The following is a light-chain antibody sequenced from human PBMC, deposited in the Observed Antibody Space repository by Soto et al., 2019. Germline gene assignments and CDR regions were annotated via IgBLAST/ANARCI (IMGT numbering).Light chain of an antibody. CDR2: EVT. CDR1: SSDVGGYNY. J-gene: IGLJ2*01. V-gene: IGLV2-14*01. Sequence: QSALTQPASVSGSPGQSITISCTGTSSDVGGYNYVSWYQQHPGKAPKLMIYEVTKWPSGVSNRFSGSKSGNTASLTISGLQAEDEADYYCSSYTSIGTVLFGGGTKVTVL. CDR3: SSYTSIGTVL.